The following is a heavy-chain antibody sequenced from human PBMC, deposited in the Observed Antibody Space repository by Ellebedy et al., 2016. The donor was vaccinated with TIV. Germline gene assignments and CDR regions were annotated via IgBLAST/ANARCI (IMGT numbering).Heavy chain of an antibody. D-gene: IGHD3-10*01. Sequence: PGGSLRLSCAASGFIFSSYGMHWVRQAPRKGLEWVAFIRSDGTNKFYADSVKGRFIISRDNSKNTLYLQMNSLRAEDTAVYYCAKDRLWRGSGTQTFDNWGQGTLVTVSS. J-gene: IGHJ4*02. CDR2: IRSDGTNK. CDR3: AKDRLWRGSGTQTFDN. CDR1: GFIFSSYG. V-gene: IGHV3-30*02.